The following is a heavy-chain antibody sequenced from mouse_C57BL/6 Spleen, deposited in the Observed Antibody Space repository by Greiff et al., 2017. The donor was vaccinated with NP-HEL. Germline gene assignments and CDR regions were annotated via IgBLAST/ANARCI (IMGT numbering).Heavy chain of an antibody. CDR1: GYAFSSYW. D-gene: IGHD4-1*01. V-gene: IGHV1-80*01. CDR3: ASLTGTRYFDY. Sequence: VQLQESGAELVKPGASVKISCKASGYAFSSYWMNWVKQRPGKGLEWIGQIYPGDGDTNYNGKFKGKATLTADKSSSTAYMQLSSLTSEDSAVYFCASLTGTRYFDYWGQGTTLTVSS. J-gene: IGHJ2*01. CDR2: IYPGDGDT.